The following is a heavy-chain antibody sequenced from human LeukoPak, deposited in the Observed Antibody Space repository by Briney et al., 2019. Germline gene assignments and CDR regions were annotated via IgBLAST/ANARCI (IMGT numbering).Heavy chain of an antibody. V-gene: IGHV6-1*01. J-gene: IGHJ4*02. CDR3: ARGYCSTHSCYHFDY. CDR2: TYYRSKWYN. D-gene: IGHD2-2*01. CDR1: GDSVSRNSAG. Sequence: SQTLSLTCAISGDSVSRNSAGWNWNRQSPSRGLEWLGRTYYRSKWYNEYAVSVESRISINPDTSKNQFSLQLNSVTPEDAAVYYCARGYCSTHSCYHFDYWGQGTLVTVSS.